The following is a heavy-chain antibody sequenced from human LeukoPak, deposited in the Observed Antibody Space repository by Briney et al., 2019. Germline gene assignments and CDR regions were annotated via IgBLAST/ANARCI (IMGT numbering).Heavy chain of an antibody. CDR3: ARGWVCGGDCYSFPFDY. V-gene: IGHV1-18*01. CDR2: ISAYNGNT. CDR1: GYTLTNFG. Sequence: ASVKVSCKASGYTLTNFGISWVRQAPGQGLVWMGWISAYNGNTNHAQRLQGRVTMTTDTSTSTAYMELRSLRSEDTAVYYCARGWVCGGDCYSFPFDYWGQGTLVTVSS. D-gene: IGHD2-21*02. J-gene: IGHJ4*02.